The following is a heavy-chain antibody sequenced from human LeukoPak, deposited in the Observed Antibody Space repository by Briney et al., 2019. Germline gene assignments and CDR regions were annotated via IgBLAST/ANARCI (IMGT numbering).Heavy chain of an antibody. V-gene: IGHV3-48*04. CDR3: ARDLVDYYDVTY. J-gene: IGHJ4*02. D-gene: IGHD3-22*01. CDR1: GFTFSSYN. Sequence: GGSLRLACAASGFTFSSYNMNWVRQAPGKGLEWVSYISSGGITIQYADSAKGRFTISRDNAKNSLYLQMNSLRAEDTAVYYCARDLVDYYDVTYWGQGTLVTVSS. CDR2: ISSGGITI.